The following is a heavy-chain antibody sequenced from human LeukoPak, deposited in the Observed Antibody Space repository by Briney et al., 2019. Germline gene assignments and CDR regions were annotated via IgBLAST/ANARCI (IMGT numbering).Heavy chain of an antibody. J-gene: IGHJ4*02. CDR1: GFTFSSHA. V-gene: IGHV3-23*01. CDR2: LSGSGYNT. D-gene: IGHD2-2*01. CDR3: AKDPYGTRYFDY. Sequence: GGSLRLSCAAAGFTFSSHALSWVRQAPGKGLEWVSSLSGSGYNTYYADSVKGRFTISRDNSKNTVYLQMNSLRAEDTAVYYCAKDPYGTRYFDYWGQGTLVTVSS.